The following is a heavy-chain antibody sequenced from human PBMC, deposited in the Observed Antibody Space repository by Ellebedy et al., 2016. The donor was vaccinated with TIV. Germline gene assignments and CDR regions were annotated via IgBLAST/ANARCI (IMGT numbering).Heavy chain of an antibody. CDR3: AREPAGTGRFDP. CDR1: GYTFTSYG. J-gene: IGHJ5*02. CDR2: ISAYNGNT. Sequence: ASVKVSXXASGYTFTSYGISWVRQAPGQGLEWMGWISAYNGNTNYAQKFQGRVTMTRDTSTSTFYMDLSSLRSEDTALYYCAREPAGTGRFDPWGQGTLVTVTS. D-gene: IGHD6-19*01. V-gene: IGHV1-18*01.